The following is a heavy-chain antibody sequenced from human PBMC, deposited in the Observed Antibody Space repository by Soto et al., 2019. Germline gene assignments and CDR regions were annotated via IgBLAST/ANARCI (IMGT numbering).Heavy chain of an antibody. V-gene: IGHV1-18*01. D-gene: IGHD3-10*01. CDR2: ISAYNGNT. Sequence: ASVKVSCKASGYTFTSYGISWVRQAPGQGLEWMGWISAYNGNTNHAQKLQGRVTMTTDTSTSTAYMELRSLRSDDTAVYYCARRYYGSGSYGVDYWGQGTLVTV. J-gene: IGHJ4*02. CDR3: ARRYYGSGSYGVDY. CDR1: GYTFTSYG.